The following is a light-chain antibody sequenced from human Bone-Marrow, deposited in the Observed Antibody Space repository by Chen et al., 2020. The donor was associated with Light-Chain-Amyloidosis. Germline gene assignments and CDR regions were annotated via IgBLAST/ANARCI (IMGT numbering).Light chain of an antibody. Sequence: DIQMTQSPSSLSASVGDRVTITCRASQSITKFLNWYPQKPGKGPKLLIYTASSLQSGVPSRFSGSGSGTDFSLTISSVQPEDLATYYCQQSYSTPTFGGGTKLEIK. CDR2: TAS. CDR1: QSITKF. J-gene: IGKJ4*01. CDR3: QQSYSTPT. V-gene: IGKV1-39*01.